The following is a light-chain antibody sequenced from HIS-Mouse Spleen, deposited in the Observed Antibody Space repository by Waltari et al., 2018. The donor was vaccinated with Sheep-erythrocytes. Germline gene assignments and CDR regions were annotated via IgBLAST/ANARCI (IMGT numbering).Light chain of an antibody. V-gene: IGLV1-44*01. CDR1: SSNIGSNT. CDR2: GNK. CDR3: AAWDDSLNGYV. J-gene: IGLJ1*01. Sequence: QSVLTQPPSASGTPGQRVTISCSGRSSNIGSNTVNWYQQLPGTAPKLLIYGNKQRPSGVPDRFSGSKSGTSASLAISGLQSEDEADYYCAAWDDSLNGYVFGTGTKVTVL.